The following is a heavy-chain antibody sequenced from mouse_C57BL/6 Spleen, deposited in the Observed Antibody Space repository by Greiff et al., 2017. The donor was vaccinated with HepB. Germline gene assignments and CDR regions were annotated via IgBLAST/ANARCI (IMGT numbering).Heavy chain of an antibody. Sequence: DVMLVESGGGLVKPGGSLKLSCAAPGFTFSDYGMHWVRQAPEKGLEWVAYISSGSSTIYYADTVKGRFTISRDNAKNTLFLQMTSLRSEDTAMYYCARDLYYDYDEAYWGQGTLVTVSA. CDR2: ISSGSSTI. CDR1: GFTFSDYG. D-gene: IGHD2-4*01. J-gene: IGHJ3*01. V-gene: IGHV5-17*01. CDR3: ARDLYYDYDEAY.